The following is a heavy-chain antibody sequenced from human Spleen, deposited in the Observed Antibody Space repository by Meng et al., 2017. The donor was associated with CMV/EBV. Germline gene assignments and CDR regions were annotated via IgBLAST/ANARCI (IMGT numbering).Heavy chain of an antibody. V-gene: IGHV1-46*01. D-gene: IGHD6-6*01. CDR1: GYTFTNYY. Sequence: ASVKVSCKAFGYTFTNYYMHWVRQAPGQGLEWMGIINPSGGSTSYAQKFQGRVTMTRDTSTSTVYVELSSLRSEDTAVYYCAREGLTSSSSRLEAFDIWGQGTMVTVSS. CDR3: AREGLTSSSSRLEAFDI. J-gene: IGHJ3*02. CDR2: INPSGGST.